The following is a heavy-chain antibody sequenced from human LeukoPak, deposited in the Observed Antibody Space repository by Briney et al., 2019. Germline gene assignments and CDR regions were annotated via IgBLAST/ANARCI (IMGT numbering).Heavy chain of an antibody. D-gene: IGHD6-6*01. CDR2: ISYDGGST. CDR3: AKIEGSSSYYFDY. CDR1: GFTFSTYA. J-gene: IGHJ4*02. Sequence: PGRSLRLSCAASGFTFSTYAMHWVRQAPGKGLEWVAIISYDGGSTSYADSVKGRFTISRDNFKNTLYLQMSSLRTEDTAVYYCAKIEGSSSYYFDYWGQGTLVTVSS. V-gene: IGHV3-30*18.